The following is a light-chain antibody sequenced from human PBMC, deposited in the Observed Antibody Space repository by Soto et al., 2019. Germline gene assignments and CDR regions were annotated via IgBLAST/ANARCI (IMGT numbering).Light chain of an antibody. V-gene: IGLV2-8*01. Sequence: QSALTQPPSASGSPGQSVTISCTGSSSDVGGYNYVSWYQQHPGKAPKLMIYEVNKRPSEVPNRFSGSKSGNTASLTVSGLQAEDEAEYYCSSYEGSNNLVLFGGGTKLTVL. J-gene: IGLJ2*01. CDR2: EVN. CDR1: SSDVGGYNY. CDR3: SSYEGSNNLVL.